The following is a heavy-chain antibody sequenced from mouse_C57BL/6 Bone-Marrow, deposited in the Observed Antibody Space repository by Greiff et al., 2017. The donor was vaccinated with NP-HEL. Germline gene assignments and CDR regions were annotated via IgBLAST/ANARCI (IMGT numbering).Heavy chain of an antibody. CDR3: ARGDDDGSYYAMDY. V-gene: IGHV1-72*01. J-gene: IGHJ4*01. CDR2: IDPNSGGT. Sequence: QVQLQQPGAELMKPGASVKLSCKASGYTFTSYWMHWVKQRPGRGLEWIGRIDPNSGGTKYNEKFKSKATLTVDKPSSTAYIQLSSLTSEDSAVYYCARGDDDGSYYAMDYWGQGTSVTVSS. CDR1: GYTFTSYW. D-gene: IGHD2-3*01.